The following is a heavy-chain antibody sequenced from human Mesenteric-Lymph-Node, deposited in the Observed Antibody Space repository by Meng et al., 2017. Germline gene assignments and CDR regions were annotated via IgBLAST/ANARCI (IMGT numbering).Heavy chain of an antibody. Sequence: GESLKIPCAASGFTFSSYWMSWVRQAPGKGLEWVANIKEDGSERYYVDSVKGRFTISRDNPNKSLYLQLDSLRAEDTAVYYCARDAMINFGREDHAFDLWGQGTLVTVSS. J-gene: IGHJ3*01. V-gene: IGHV3-7*01. CDR2: IKEDGSER. D-gene: IGHD3-16*01. CDR3: ARDAMINFGREDHAFDL. CDR1: GFTFSSYW.